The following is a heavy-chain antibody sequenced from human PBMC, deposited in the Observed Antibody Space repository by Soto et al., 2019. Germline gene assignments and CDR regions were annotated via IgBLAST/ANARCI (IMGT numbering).Heavy chain of an antibody. Sequence: EVQLLESGGGLVQPGGSLRLSCAASGFTFSSYAMSWVRQAPGKGLEWVSAISGSGGSTYYADSVKGRFTISRDNSKNTLYLQMHSVRAEDTAVYYCAKYLQYYYGSGRYYPDYWCQGTLVTVSS. CDR1: GFTFSSYA. CDR2: ISGSGGST. CDR3: AKYLQYYYGSGRYYPDY. V-gene: IGHV3-23*01. J-gene: IGHJ4*02. D-gene: IGHD3-10*01.